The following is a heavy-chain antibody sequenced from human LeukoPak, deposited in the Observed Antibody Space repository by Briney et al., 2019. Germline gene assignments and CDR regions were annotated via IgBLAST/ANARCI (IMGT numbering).Heavy chain of an antibody. CDR3: ARDYFYPMDV. Sequence: PGGSLRLYCEASGFTFRIYWMSWVRQAPGKGLEWVANIKHDGSEKYYVDSVKGRFTISRDNAKTSLYLQMNSLRAEDTAVYYCARDYFYPMDVWGQGTTVTVSS. V-gene: IGHV3-7*04. J-gene: IGHJ6*02. CDR2: IKHDGSEK. CDR1: GFTFRIYW.